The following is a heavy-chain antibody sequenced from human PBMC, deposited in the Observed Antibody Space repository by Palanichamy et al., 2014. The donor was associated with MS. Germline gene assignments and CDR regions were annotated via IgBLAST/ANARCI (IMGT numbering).Heavy chain of an antibody. CDR3: ARLFTSRDTMIVVDPDWYFDL. CDR2: IYYSGST. V-gene: IGHV4-59*01. CDR1: GGSISSYY. J-gene: IGHJ2*01. Sequence: QVQLQESGPGLVKPSETLSLTCTVSGGSISSYYWSWIRQPPGKGLEWIGYIYYSGSTNYNPSLKSRVTISVDTSKNQFSLKLSSVTAADTAVYYCARLFTSRDTMIVVDPDWYFDLWGRGTLVTVSS. D-gene: IGHD3-22*01.